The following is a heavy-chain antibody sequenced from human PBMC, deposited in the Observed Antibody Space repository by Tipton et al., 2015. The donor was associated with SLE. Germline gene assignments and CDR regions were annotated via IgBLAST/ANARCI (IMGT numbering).Heavy chain of an antibody. CDR2: IYYSGST. CDR3: ARGPPFMEWERNWFDP. V-gene: IGHV4-61*01. CDR1: GGSISSSSYY. Sequence: TLSLTCTVSGGSISSSSYYWSWIRQPPGRGLEWIGYIYYSGSTNYNPSLKSRVTISVDTSKNQFSLKLSSVTAADTAVYYCARGPPFMEWERNWFDPWGQGTQVTVSS. J-gene: IGHJ5*02. D-gene: IGHD3-3*02.